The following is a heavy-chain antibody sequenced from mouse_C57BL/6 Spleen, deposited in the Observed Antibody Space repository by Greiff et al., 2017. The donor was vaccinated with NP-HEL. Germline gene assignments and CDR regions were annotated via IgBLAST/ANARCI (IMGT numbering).Heavy chain of an antibody. Sequence: VKLQQSGAELVMPGASVKLSCKASGYTFTSYWMHWVKQRPGQGLEWIGEIDPSDSYTNYNQKFKGKSTLTVDKSSSTAYMQLSSLTSEDSAVYYCARWDYGYDGAYWGQGTLVTVSA. CDR2: IDPSDSYT. V-gene: IGHV1-69*01. J-gene: IGHJ3*01. CDR1: GYTFTSYW. D-gene: IGHD2-2*01. CDR3: ARWDYGYDGAY.